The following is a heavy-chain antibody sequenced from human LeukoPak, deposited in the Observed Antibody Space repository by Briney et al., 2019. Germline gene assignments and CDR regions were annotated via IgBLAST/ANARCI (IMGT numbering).Heavy chain of an antibody. Sequence: GGSLRLSCAASGFTFSSYAMNWVPQAPGKGLVWFSARSGSGGSTYYADSVKGRFTISRDNSKNTLYLQMNSLGVEDTAVYYCTKGREDGDCWGQGTQVTVSS. V-gene: IGHV3-23*01. CDR3: TKGREDGDC. CDR2: RSGSGGST. D-gene: IGHD5-24*01. CDR1: GFTFSSYA. J-gene: IGHJ4*02.